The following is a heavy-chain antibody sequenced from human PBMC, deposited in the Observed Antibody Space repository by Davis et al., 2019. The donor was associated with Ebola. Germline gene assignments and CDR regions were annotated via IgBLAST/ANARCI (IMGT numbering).Heavy chain of an antibody. D-gene: IGHD3-16*01. V-gene: IGHV3-30*04. J-gene: IGHJ6*02. CDR1: GFTFSSYT. CDR3: VKDGGHPHYYYYSMDV. Sequence: GGSLRLSCAASGFTFSSYTLHWVRQAPGKGLEWVAVISYDGDNNYHADSVQGRFTISRDNSKNTLYLQMNSLRTEDTAVYYCVKDGGHPHYYYYSMDVWGQGTTVTVSS. CDR2: ISYDGDNN.